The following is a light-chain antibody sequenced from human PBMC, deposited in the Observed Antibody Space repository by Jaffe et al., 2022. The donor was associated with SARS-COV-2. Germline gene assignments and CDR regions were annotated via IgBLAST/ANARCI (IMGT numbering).Light chain of an antibody. CDR1: QNIISN. CDR2: GAS. J-gene: IGKJ4*01. V-gene: IGKV3-15*01. CDR3: QQYNKWPPLT. Sequence: EIVMTQSPATLSVSPGEKATLSCRASQNIISNLAWYQQKPGQAPRLLMYGASTRDTGIPARFLGNGSGTEFTLTISDLQSEDFAIYYCQQYNKWPPLTFGGGTKVEIK.